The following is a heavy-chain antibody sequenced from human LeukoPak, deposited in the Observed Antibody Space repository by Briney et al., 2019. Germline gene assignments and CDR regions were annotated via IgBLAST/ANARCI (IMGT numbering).Heavy chain of an antibody. Sequence: GGSLRLSCAASGFTFSIYWMNWARQAPGKGLEWVASINHNGNVNYYVDSVKGRFTISRDNAKNSLYLQISNLRAEDTAVYFCARGGGLDVWGQGATVTVSS. CDR3: ARGGGLDV. CDR2: INHNGNVN. D-gene: IGHD3-16*01. V-gene: IGHV3-7*03. J-gene: IGHJ6*02. CDR1: GFTFSIYW.